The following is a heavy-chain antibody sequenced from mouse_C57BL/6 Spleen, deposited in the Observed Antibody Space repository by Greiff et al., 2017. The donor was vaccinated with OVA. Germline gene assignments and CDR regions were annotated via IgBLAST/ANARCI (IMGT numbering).Heavy chain of an antibody. CDR3: ARGDPYYAMDY. Sequence: QVPLQQPGAELVQPGASVKVSCKASGYTFTSYWMHWVTQRPGQGLEWIGRIHPSDSDTNYNQKFKGKATLTVDNSSSTAYMQLSSLTSEDSAVYYCARGDPYYAMDYWGQGTSVTVSS. V-gene: IGHV1-74*01. J-gene: IGHJ4*01. CDR1: GYTFTSYW. CDR2: IHPSDSDT.